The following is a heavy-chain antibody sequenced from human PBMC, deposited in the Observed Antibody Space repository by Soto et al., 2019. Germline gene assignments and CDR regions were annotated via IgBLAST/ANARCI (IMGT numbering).Heavy chain of an antibody. CDR3: ARAYGYCSSTSCYRYYFDY. CDR1: GGSISSSSYY. V-gene: IGHV4-39*01. CDR2: IYYSGST. Sequence: PSETLSLTCTVSGGSISSSSYYWGWIRQPPGKGLEWIGSIYYSGSTYYNPSLKSRVTISVDTSKNQFSLKLSSVTAADTAVYYCARAYGYCSSTSCYRYYFDYWAQRTPVTGSS. J-gene: IGHJ4*02. D-gene: IGHD2-2*01.